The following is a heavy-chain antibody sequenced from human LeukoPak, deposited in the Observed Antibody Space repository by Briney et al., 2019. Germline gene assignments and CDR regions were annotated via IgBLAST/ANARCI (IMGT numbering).Heavy chain of an antibody. CDR2: IGPTGDT. J-gene: IGHJ3*01. D-gene: IGHD2-8*02. V-gene: IGHV3-13*01. CDR3: AKAVTYCAGSFCSDVFYL. CDR1: GFTFSSFH. Sequence: GGSLRLSCEASGFTFSSFHMYWVRQGTGKGLEWVSTIGPTGDTYYAGSVKGRFTISRENAKNSLFLKMNRLTSGDTAVYFCAKAVTYCAGSFCSDVFYLWGQGTTVFVSP.